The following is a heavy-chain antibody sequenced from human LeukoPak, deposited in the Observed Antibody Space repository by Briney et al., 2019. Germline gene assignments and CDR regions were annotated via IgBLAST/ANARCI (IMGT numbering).Heavy chain of an antibody. D-gene: IGHD6-13*01. J-gene: IGHJ6*02. V-gene: IGHV3-30-3*01. CDR1: GFTFSSYA. CDR2: ISYDGSNK. Sequence: GRSLRLSCAASGFTFSSYAMHWVRQAPGKGLEWVAVISYDGSNKYYADSVKGRFTISRDNSKNTLYLQMNSLRAEDTAAYYCARSFGGEQQLGYYYYYGMDVWGQGTTVTVSS. CDR3: ARSFGGEQQLGYYYYYGMDV.